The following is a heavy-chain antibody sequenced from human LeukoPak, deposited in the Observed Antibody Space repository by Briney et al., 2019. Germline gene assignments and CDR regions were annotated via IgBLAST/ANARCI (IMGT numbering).Heavy chain of an antibody. J-gene: IGHJ4*02. V-gene: IGHV4-39*01. Sequence: SETLSLTCTVSGGSISSSSYYWGWIRQPPGKGLEWIGSIYYSGSTYYNPSLKRRVTISVDTSKNQFSLKLRSDTAADPAVFYCASCAKRDGGWGFDYWGQRTLVTVS. CDR2: IYYSGST. CDR3: ASCAKRDGGWGFDY. D-gene: IGHD7-27*01. CDR1: GGSISSSSYY.